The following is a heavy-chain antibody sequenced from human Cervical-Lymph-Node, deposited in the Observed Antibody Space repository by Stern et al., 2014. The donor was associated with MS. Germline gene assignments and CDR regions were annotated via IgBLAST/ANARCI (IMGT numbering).Heavy chain of an antibody. CDR3: AKGPRGSYLMYYFDS. CDR1: GFAFADYS. Sequence: EVQLVETGGDLVPPGRSLRLSCAASGFAFADYSMHWVRQVPGKGLEWVSGFAWDSGTINYADSVKGRFTISRDNAKNSLFLEMSSLRAEDTAFYFCAKGPRGSYLMYYFDSWGQGTLVTVSS. J-gene: IGHJ4*02. D-gene: IGHD3-16*02. V-gene: IGHV3-9*01. CDR2: FAWDSGTI.